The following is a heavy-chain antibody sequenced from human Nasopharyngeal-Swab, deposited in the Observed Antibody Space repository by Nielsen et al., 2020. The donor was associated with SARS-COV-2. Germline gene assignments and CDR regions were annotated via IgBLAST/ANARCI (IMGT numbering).Heavy chain of an antibody. CDR3: AKDSSASGYLDY. CDR1: GFTFSSYG. V-gene: IGHV3-30*18. Sequence: GESLKISCAASGFTFSSYGMHWVRQAPGKGLEWVAVISYGGSNKYYADSVKGRFTISRDNSKNTLYLQMNSLRAEDTAVYYCAKDSSASGYLDYWGQGTLVTVSS. J-gene: IGHJ4*02. CDR2: ISYGGSNK. D-gene: IGHD6-25*01.